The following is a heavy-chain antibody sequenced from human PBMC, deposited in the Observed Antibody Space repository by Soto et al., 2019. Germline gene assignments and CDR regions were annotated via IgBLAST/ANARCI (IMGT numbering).Heavy chain of an antibody. CDR3: ARAWPYSTSSYYFDY. D-gene: IGHD2-2*01. CDR1: GDSVSGGYY. Sequence: PSETQSLTCACYGDSVSGGYYLDWIRPPPGKGLEWIGSIFHSGSTSYNPSLKSRVTISVDTSKNQFSMKLTSVTAADTAVYYCARAWPYSTSSYYFDYWGQGTLVTVSS. V-gene: IGHV4-38-2*01. CDR2: IFHSGST. J-gene: IGHJ4*02.